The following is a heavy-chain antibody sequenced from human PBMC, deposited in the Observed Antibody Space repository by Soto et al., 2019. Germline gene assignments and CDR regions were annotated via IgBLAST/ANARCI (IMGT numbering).Heavy chain of an antibody. J-gene: IGHJ3*01. D-gene: IGHD1-1*01. CDR1: VFTLTTTL. V-gene: IGHV3-74*03. CDR2: INDDGGVT. Sequence: AGGSLRLSCVASVFTLTTTLLHWVRQAPGMGLVWVSHINDDGGVTTYADSVTGRFTISRDNAKNTVYLQMNSLRAENTAVYYCTTDGSFAQHVWGQGIMVTVSS. CDR3: TTDGSFAQHV.